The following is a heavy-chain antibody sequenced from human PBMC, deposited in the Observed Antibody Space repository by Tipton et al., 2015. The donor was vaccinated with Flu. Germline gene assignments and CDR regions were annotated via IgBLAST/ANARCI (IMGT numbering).Heavy chain of an antibody. D-gene: IGHD6-19*01. CDR1: GLTLSTFA. J-gene: IGHJ6*02. Sequence: GSLRLSCATSGLTLSTFAMSWVRQAPGKGLEWVSIISGSGDRTDFAESVRGRFAISRDNSKDIVYLHMNRLRADDTAVYYCAPTPGAVADNPGYYYGMEVRGQGTPVTVSS. V-gene: IGHV3-23*01. CDR2: ISGSGDRT. CDR3: APTPGAVADNPGYYYGMEV.